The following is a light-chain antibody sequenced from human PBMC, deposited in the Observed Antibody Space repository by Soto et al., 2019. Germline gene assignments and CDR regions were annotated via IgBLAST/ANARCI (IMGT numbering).Light chain of an antibody. CDR1: QIISTW. J-gene: IGKJ1*01. V-gene: IGKV1-5*03. CDR2: SAS. Sequence: DIQMTQSPSTLSASEGDRVTITCRASQIISTWLAWYQQKPGKAPKLLIYSASDLESGVPSRFSGSGFGTEFTLTITSLQPDDFATYYCQQYNSYSTFGPATFGQGTKVAIK. CDR3: QQYNSYSTFGPAT.